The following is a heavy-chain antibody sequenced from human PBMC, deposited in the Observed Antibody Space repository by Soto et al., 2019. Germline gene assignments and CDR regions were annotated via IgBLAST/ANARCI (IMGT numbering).Heavy chain of an antibody. CDR2: IIPIFGTA. J-gene: IGHJ5*02. CDR1: GGTFSSYA. V-gene: IGHV1-69*12. CDR3: AREEIAAARYGS. D-gene: IGHD6-13*01. Sequence: QVQLVQSGAEVKKPGSSVKVSCKASGGTFSSYAISWVRQAPGQGLEWMGGIIPIFGTANYAQKFQGRVTITADEPTSTAYRELSTLRPEDTAVYYCAREEIAAARYGSWGQGPLVTVSS.